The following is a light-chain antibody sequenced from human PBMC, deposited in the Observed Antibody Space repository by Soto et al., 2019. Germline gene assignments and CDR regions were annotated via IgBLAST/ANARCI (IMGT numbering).Light chain of an antibody. CDR3: CSYAGTYILV. CDR2: DVN. V-gene: IGLV2-11*01. J-gene: IGLJ2*01. CDR1: SSDVGGYNY. Sequence: QSVLTQPRSVSGSPGQSVTISCTGTSSDVGGYNYVSWYQQRPGKVPKLMIYDVNKRPSGVPDRFSGSKSGNTASLTISGLQAEDEADFYCCSYAGTYILVFGGGTKVTVL.